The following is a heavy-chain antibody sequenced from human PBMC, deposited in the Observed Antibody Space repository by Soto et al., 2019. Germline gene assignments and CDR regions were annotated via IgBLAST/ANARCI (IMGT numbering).Heavy chain of an antibody. D-gene: IGHD1-1*01. CDR2: VYSTGGT. J-gene: IGHJ6*02. Sequence: QVQLQQSGPGLVKPSETLSLTCTVSSGPSSSHNWGWIRQPPGGGLEWIGYVYSTGGTSYNPSLKSRVTISADTSTNQISLTLTSVTAADTAVYYCVRQGIGNLPGLVDVWGQGTTVRVSS. CDR3: VRQGIGNLPGLVDV. CDR1: SGPSSSHN. V-gene: IGHV4-59*08.